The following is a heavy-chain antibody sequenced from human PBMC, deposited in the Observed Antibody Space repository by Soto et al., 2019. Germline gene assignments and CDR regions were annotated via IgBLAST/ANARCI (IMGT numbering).Heavy chain of an antibody. J-gene: IGHJ2*01. D-gene: IGHD5-12*01. Sequence: QVQLVQSGAEVKKPGSSVTVSGKASGGTFSSYTISWVRQAPGQGLEWMGGIIPIFGTANYAQKFQGRVTITADESTSTAYMELSSLRSEDTAVYYCARGNHRWLQLWYFDLWGRDTLVTVSS. CDR1: GGTFSSYT. CDR2: IIPIFGTA. CDR3: ARGNHRWLQLWYFDL. V-gene: IGHV1-69*12.